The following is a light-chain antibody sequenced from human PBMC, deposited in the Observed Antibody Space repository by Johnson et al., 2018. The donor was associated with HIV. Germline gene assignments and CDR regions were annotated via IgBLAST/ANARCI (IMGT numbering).Light chain of an antibody. CDR1: SFNIGNNY. Sequence: QSVLTQPPSVSAAPGQKVTISCSGSSFNIGNNYVSWYQQLPGTAPKLLIYDNNKRPSGIPDRFSGSKSGTSATLGITGLPTGDEADYYCGTWDSSLSAYVIGTGTKVTVL. CDR2: DNN. J-gene: IGLJ1*01. V-gene: IGLV1-51*01. CDR3: GTWDSSLSAYV.